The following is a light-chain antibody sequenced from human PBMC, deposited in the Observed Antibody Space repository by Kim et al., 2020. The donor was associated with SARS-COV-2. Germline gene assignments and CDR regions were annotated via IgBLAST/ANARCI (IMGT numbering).Light chain of an antibody. Sequence: DIQMTQSPSSLSASVGDRVTITCRPSQSISFYLNWYQQRPGKAPKLLIYAASSLQSGVPSRFSGSGSETDFTLTISSLQPEDFATYYCQQTYHTPFTFGQGTKLEI. CDR3: QQTYHTPFT. CDR2: AAS. CDR1: QSISFY. V-gene: IGKV1-39*01. J-gene: IGKJ2*01.